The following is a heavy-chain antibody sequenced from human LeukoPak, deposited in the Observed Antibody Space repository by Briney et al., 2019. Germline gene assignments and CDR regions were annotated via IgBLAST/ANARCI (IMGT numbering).Heavy chain of an antibody. V-gene: IGHV1-24*01. J-gene: IGHJ4*02. CDR1: GYTLTELS. CDR3: ATGRYSYGYFDY. Sequence: ASVKVSCKVSGYTLTELSMHWVRQAPGKGLEWMGGFDPEDGETIYAQKFQGRVTMTEDTSTDTAYMELSSLGSEDTAVYYCATGRYSYGYFDYWGQGTLVTVSS. D-gene: IGHD5-18*01. CDR2: FDPEDGET.